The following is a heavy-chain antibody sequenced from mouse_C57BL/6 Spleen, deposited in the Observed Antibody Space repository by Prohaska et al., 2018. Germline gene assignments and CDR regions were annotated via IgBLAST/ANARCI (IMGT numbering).Heavy chain of an antibody. Sequence: FTSYWLTWVKQRPGQGLEWIGDIYPGSGSTNYNEKFKSKATLTVDTATNADYMQLSSLTSEDSAVYYCARHGVLDYWGQGTTLTVSS. V-gene: IGHV1-55*01. CDR3: ARHGVLDY. J-gene: IGHJ2*01. CDR2: IYPGSGST. CDR1: FTSYW.